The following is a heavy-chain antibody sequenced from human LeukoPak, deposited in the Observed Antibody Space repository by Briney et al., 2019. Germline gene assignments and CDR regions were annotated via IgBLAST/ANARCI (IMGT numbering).Heavy chain of an antibody. Sequence: SETLSLTCAAYGGSFSGYYWSWIRQPPGKGLEWIGEINHSGSTNYNPSLKSRVTISVDTSKNQFSLKLSSVTAADTAVYYCARGSYLCSGGSCYHYYYYYYMYVWGKGTAVTVSS. J-gene: IGHJ6*03. D-gene: IGHD2-15*01. CDR3: ARGSYLCSGGSCYHYYYYYYMYV. CDR2: INHSGST. CDR1: GGSFSGYY. V-gene: IGHV4-34*01.